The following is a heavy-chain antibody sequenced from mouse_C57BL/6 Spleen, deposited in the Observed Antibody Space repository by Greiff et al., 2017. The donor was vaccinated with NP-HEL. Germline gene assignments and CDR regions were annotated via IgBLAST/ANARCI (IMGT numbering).Heavy chain of an antibody. CDR3: ARASLVTTVVALDY. CDR1: GYTFTSYW. CDR2: IDPSDSYT. J-gene: IGHJ2*01. Sequence: QVQLQQPGAELVMPGASVKLSCKASGYTFTSYWMHWVKQRPGRGLEWIGEIDPSDSYTNYNQKFKGKSTLTVDKSSSTAYMQLSSLTSEDSAVDDYARASLVTTVVALDYWGQGTTLTVSS. D-gene: IGHD1-1*01. V-gene: IGHV1-69*01.